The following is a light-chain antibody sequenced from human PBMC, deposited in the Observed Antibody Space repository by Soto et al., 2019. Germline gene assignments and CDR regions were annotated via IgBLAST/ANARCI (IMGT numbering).Light chain of an antibody. Sequence: DIQMTQSPSTLSASVGDRVTITCRSSQTINSRLAWYQQKPGKAPKFLIYKASNLESGVPSRFSGSGSGTEFTLTISSLQPDDFAIYYCQQYNSYPLTFGGGTKVEIK. V-gene: IGKV1-5*03. J-gene: IGKJ4*01. CDR1: QTINSR. CDR2: KAS. CDR3: QQYNSYPLT.